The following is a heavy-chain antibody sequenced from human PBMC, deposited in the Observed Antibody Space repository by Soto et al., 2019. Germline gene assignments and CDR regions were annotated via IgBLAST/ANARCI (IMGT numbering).Heavy chain of an antibody. CDR2: IWHDGNNK. CDR1: GFTFSNYG. CDR3: ASDLVGASDSYGLDV. V-gene: IGHV3-33*01. J-gene: IGHJ6*02. Sequence: PXGSLRLSCAASGFTFSNYGMHWVRQAPGKGLEWVAIIWHDGNNKYYADSVRGRFIISRDNSKNRLYLQMNSLRAEDTAVYYCASDLVGASDSYGLDVWGQGTPVTVSS. D-gene: IGHD1-26*01.